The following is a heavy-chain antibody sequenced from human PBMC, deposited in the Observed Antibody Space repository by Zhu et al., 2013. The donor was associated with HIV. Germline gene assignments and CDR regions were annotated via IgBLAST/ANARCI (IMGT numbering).Heavy chain of an antibody. Sequence: QVQLQESGPGLVKPSETLSLTCTVSGGSISSYYWSWIRQPPGKGLEWIGYIYYSGSTNYNPSLKSRVTISVDTSKNQFSLKLSSVTAADTAVYYCARDTHQRLGWFDPWGQGTLVTVSS. V-gene: IGHV4-59*01. J-gene: IGHJ5*02. D-gene: IGHD2-21*01. CDR1: GGSISSYY. CDR2: IYYSGST. CDR3: ARDTHQRLGWFDP.